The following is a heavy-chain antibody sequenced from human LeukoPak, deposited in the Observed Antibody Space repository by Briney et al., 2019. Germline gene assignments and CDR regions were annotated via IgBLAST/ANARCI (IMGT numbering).Heavy chain of an antibody. Sequence: GGSLRLSCAASGFTFSSYGMHWVRQAPGKGLEWVAVIWYDGSNKYYADSVKGRFTISRDNSKSTLYLQMNSLRADDTAVYYCARTIAQYSNTWLYYYYGLDVWGQGTTVTVSS. D-gene: IGHD2-21*01. V-gene: IGHV3-33*01. CDR3: ARTIAQYSNTWLYYYYGLDV. J-gene: IGHJ6*02. CDR1: GFTFSSYG. CDR2: IWYDGSNK.